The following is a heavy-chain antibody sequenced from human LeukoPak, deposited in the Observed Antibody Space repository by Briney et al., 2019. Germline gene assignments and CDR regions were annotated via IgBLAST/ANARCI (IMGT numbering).Heavy chain of an antibody. CDR3: ARGHGDYGFFDY. CDR2: IKQDGSEK. D-gene: IGHD4-17*01. J-gene: IGHJ4*02. V-gene: IGHV3-7*03. Sequence: GGSLRLSCAASGFSFSKYWMSWVRQAPGKGLEWVANIKQDGSEKYYVDFVRGRFTISRDNAKNSLDLQMNSLRAEDTAVYYCARGHGDYGFFDYWGQGTLVTVSS. CDR1: GFSFSKYW.